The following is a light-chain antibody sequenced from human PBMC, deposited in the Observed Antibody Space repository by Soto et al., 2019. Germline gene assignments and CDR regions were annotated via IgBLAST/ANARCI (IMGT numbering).Light chain of an antibody. J-gene: IGLJ3*02. V-gene: IGLV2-14*01. CDR2: EVR. Sequence: QSALTQPASVSGSAGQSITISCSGTRRDVGAYNLVSWYQQHPGTAPKLIIYEVRNRPSGISSRFSGSRSGNTASLTISGLQYEDEGDYYCSAYTARSPLVFGGGTKVTVL. CDR1: RRDVGAYNL. CDR3: SAYTARSPLV.